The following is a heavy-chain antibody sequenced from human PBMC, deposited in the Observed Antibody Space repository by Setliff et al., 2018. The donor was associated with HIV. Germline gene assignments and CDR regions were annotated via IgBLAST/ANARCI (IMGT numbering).Heavy chain of an antibody. CDR3: ARDGADYNFRSGSYPFDI. CDR2: INTNTGSP. CDR1: GYTFNNYP. J-gene: IGHJ4*02. V-gene: IGHV7-4-1*02. D-gene: IGHD3-3*01. Sequence: ASVKVSCKASGYTFNNYPINWVRQAPGQGLEWVGWINTNTGSPRFARGFTGRFGFSLDTSVTTTFLHISNLKAEDTAIYYCARDGADYNFRSGSYPFDIWGQGTLVTVSS.